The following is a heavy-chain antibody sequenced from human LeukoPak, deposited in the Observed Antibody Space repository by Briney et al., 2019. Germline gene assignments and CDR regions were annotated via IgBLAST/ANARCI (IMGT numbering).Heavy chain of an antibody. J-gene: IGHJ4*02. V-gene: IGHV3-23*01. CDR3: AKESELYYYDSSGYYPFDY. D-gene: IGHD3-22*01. Sequence: SGGSLRLSCAASGFTFSSYAMSWVRQAPGKGLEWVSAISGSGGSTYYADSVKGRFTISRDNSKNTLYLRMNSLRAEDRAVYYCAKESELYYYDSSGYYPFDYWGQGTLVTVSS. CDR2: ISGSGGST. CDR1: GFTFSSYA.